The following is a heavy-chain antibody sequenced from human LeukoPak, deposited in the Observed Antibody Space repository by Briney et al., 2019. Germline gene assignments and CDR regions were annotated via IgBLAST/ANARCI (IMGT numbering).Heavy chain of an antibody. CDR1: GGSITSYTYY. J-gene: IGHJ4*02. V-gene: IGHV4-39*01. D-gene: IGHD3-10*01. Sequence: PSETLSLTCTVSGGSITSYTYYWGWLRQPPGKGLEWIGSMSYSGSSYYNPSLKSRVTISLDTSKNQFSLKLTSVTAADTAVYYCARPSNYGSGLGILDWGQGTLVIVSS. CDR2: MSYSGSS. CDR3: ARPSNYGSGLGILD.